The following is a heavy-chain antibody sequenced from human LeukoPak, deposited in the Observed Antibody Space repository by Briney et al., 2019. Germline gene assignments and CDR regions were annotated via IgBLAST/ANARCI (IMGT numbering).Heavy chain of an antibody. V-gene: IGHV3-7*01. CDR1: GFSFSNYW. Sequence: GGSLTLSCAASGFSFSNYWMSWVRQAPGKRLEWVANINQDGSVKYYVDSVKGRFTISRDNAENSLYLQMNSLRAEDTALYFCARAGTYETTWYHWGQGTLVTVSS. CDR2: INQDGSVK. CDR3: ARAGTYETTWYH. J-gene: IGHJ5*02. D-gene: IGHD1-7*01.